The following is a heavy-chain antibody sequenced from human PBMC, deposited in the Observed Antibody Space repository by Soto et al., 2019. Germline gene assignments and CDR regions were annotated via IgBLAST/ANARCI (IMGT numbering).Heavy chain of an antibody. CDR3: AREDILGARSFDY. J-gene: IGHJ4*02. CDR2: IDTRSSRR. CDR1: GFTFSNFA. Sequence: GGSLRLSCTGSGFTFSNFAMDWVRQAPGKGLEWVSYIDTRSSRRLYANSVRGRFTVSRDNARNSQYLQMNSLRDEDTAVYCCAREDILGARSFDYWGQGTLVTVSS. V-gene: IGHV3-48*02. D-gene: IGHD1-26*01.